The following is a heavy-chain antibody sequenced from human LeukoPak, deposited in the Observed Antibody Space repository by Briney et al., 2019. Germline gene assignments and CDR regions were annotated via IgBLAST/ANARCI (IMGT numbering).Heavy chain of an antibody. D-gene: IGHD2-15*01. CDR3: AKQLGYCSDGSCYFPY. CDR2: ISNNGGYT. J-gene: IGHJ4*02. CDR1: GSTFSSSA. Sequence: HSGGSLRLSCAASGSTFSSSAMSWVRQAPGKGLEWVSAISNNGGYTYYADSVQGRFTISRDNSKSTLCLQMNSLRAEDTAVYYCAKQLGYCSDGSCYFPYWGQGTLVTVSS. V-gene: IGHV3-23*01.